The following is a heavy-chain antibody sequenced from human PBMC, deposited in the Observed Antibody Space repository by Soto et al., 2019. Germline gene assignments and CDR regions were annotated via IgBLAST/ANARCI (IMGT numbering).Heavy chain of an antibody. CDR3: AGPSSSWQLRLNYPYGYYYYYGMDV. V-gene: IGHV1-18*01. D-gene: IGHD6-13*01. Sequence: GASVKVSCKASGYTFTSYGISWVRQAPGQGLEWMGWISAYNGNTNYAQKHQGRVTMTTDTSTSTAYKELSSLRSEDTAVYYCAGPSSSWQLRLNYPYGYYYYYGMDVWGQGTTVTVSS. CDR2: ISAYNGNT. CDR1: GYTFTSYG. J-gene: IGHJ6*02.